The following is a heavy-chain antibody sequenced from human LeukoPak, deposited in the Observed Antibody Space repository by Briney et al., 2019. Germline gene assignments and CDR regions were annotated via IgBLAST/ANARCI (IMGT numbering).Heavy chain of an antibody. D-gene: IGHD6-25*01. J-gene: IGHJ4*02. V-gene: IGHV4-4*07. CDR2: IYTSGST. Sequence: SETLSFTCTVSGGSISSYYWSWIRQPAGKGLEWIGRIYTSGSTNYNPSLKSRVTISVDKSKNQVSLKLTSVTAADTAVYYCARDNVSGLSYFDYWGQGTLGPGSS. CDR3: ARDNVSGLSYFDY. CDR1: GGSISSYY.